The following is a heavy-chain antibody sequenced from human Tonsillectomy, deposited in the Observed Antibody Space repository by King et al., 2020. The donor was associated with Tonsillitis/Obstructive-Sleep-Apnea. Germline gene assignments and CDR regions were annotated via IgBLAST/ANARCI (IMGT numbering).Heavy chain of an antibody. CDR2: IDPSDSYT. V-gene: IGHV5-10-1*03. CDR3: ARYYYYGSSGYYY. CDR1: GYSFTSYW. Sequence: VQLVESGAEVKKPGESLRISCKGSGYSFTSYWITWVRQMPGKGLEWMGRIDPSDSYTNYSPSFQGPVTISTDKSISPSYLQWSSLKASDTAIYYCARYYYYGSSGYYYWGQGTLVTVAS. J-gene: IGHJ4*02. D-gene: IGHD3-22*01.